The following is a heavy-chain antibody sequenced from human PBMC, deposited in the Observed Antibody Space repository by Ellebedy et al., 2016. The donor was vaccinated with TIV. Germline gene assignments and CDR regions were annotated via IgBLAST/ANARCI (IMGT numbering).Heavy chain of an antibody. CDR1: GYTFTGYY. CDR3: ARDGACGGDCYGDNY. Sequence: AASVKVSCKASGYTFTGYYIHWVRQAPGQGLEWMGWINPKNGGTNYAQKFQGRVTMTRDTSISTACMELSWLRSDDTAVYYCARDGACGGDCYGDNYWGQGSLVTVSS. J-gene: IGHJ4*02. V-gene: IGHV1-2*02. CDR2: INPKNGGT. D-gene: IGHD2-21*02.